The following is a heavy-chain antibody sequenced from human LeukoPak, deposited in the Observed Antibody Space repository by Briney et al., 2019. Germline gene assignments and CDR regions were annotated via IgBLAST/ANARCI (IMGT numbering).Heavy chain of an antibody. V-gene: IGHV1-46*01. Sequence: GASVKVSCKASGYTFTSYGISWVRQAPGQGLEWMGIINPSGGSTSYAQKFQGRVTMTRDMSTSTVYMELSSLRSEDTAVYYCAREPYCSGGSCYMDVWGKGTTVTVSS. CDR1: GYTFTSYG. CDR3: AREPYCSGGSCYMDV. CDR2: INPSGGST. J-gene: IGHJ6*03. D-gene: IGHD2-15*01.